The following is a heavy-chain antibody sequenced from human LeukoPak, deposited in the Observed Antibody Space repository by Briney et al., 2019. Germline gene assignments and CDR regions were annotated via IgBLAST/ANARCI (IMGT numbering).Heavy chain of an antibody. Sequence: GGSLRLSCAASGFTFSSYAMSWVRQAPGKGLEWVSAISGSGGSTYYADSVKGRFTISRDNAKNSLYLQMNSLRAEDTAVYYCARDQCSTSCSDFDYWGQGTLVTVSS. J-gene: IGHJ4*02. D-gene: IGHD2-2*01. CDR3: ARDQCSTSCSDFDY. CDR2: ISGSGGST. CDR1: GFTFSSYA. V-gene: IGHV3-23*01.